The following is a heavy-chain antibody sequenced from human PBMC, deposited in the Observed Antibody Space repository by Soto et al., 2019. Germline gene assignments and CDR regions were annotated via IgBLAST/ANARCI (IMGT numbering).Heavy chain of an antibody. CDR3: VKQAHGLDGVAFDY. Sequence: GGSLRLSCPASGFIFSESTIYWVRQVPGKGLEAISAVSTSGRSTYYADSVKDRFTISRDNSKNTLFLQMGSLRPEDTAIYYCVKQAHGLDGVAFDYWGQGTQVTVSS. CDR2: VSTSGRST. J-gene: IGHJ4*02. V-gene: IGHV3-64D*06. D-gene: IGHD2-15*01. CDR1: GFIFSEST.